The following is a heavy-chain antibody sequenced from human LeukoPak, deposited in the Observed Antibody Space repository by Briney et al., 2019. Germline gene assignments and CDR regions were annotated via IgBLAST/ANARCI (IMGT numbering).Heavy chain of an antibody. CDR3: ARDRWSYYFDY. CDR1: GDSVSSNSAA. J-gene: IGHJ4*02. V-gene: IGHV6-1*01. CDR2: TYYRSRWYN. Sequence: SQTLSLTCAISGDSVSSNSAAWHWIRQSPSGGLEWLGRTYYRSRWYNDYAVSVKSRIAIDPDTSKNQFSLQLNSVTPEDTAVYYCARDRWSYYFDYWGQGALVTVSS. D-gene: IGHD6-13*01.